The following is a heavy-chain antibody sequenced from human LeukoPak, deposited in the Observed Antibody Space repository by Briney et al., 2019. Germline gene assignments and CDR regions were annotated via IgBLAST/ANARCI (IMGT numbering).Heavy chain of an antibody. Sequence: PSETLSLTYTVSGGSNSSYYWSWIRQPPGKGLEWIGYISYSGSTNHNPSLKSRVTISVDTSKNQFSLKLSSVTAADTAVYYCARGVTPGAWFDYWGQGTLVTVSS. V-gene: IGHV4-59*01. CDR1: GGSNSSYY. D-gene: IGHD3-10*01. CDR2: ISYSGST. J-gene: IGHJ4*02. CDR3: ARGVTPGAWFDY.